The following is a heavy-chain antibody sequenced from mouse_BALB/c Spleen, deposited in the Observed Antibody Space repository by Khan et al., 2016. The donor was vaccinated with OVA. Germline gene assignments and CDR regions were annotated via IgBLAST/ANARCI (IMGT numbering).Heavy chain of an antibody. D-gene: IGHD1-1*01. CDR1: GYTFTSYW. CDR2: INPSTDYT. Sequence: QVQLKQSGAELAKPGASVKMSCKASGYTFTSYWMHWVKQRPGQGLEWIGYINPSTDYTEYNQKFKDKATLTVDKSSSTAYMQLTSLTSEDSAVYYCVNHCSSSAWFTYWGQGTLVTVSA. J-gene: IGHJ3*01. CDR3: VNHCSSSAWFTY. V-gene: IGHV1-7*01.